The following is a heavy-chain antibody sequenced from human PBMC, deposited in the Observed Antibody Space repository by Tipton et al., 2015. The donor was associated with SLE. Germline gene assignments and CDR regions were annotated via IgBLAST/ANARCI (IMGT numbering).Heavy chain of an antibody. D-gene: IGHD6-13*01. J-gene: IGHJ4*02. Sequence: TLSLTCAVYGGSFSGYYWSWIRQPPGKGLEWIGSIYYSGSTYYNPSLKSRVTISVDTSKNQFSLKLSSVTAADTAVYYCARPYSSSWYSFDYWGQGTLVTVSS. V-gene: IGHV4-34*01. CDR3: ARPYSSSWYSFDY. CDR1: GGSFSGYY. CDR2: IYYSGST.